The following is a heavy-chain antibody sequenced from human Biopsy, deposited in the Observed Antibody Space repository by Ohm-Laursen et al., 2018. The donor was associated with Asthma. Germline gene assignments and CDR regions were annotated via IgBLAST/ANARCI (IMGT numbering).Heavy chain of an antibody. CDR3: ARKAGSCISRTCYSLDF. J-gene: IGHJ4*02. V-gene: IGHV1-69*13. CDR2: INSVFGTT. D-gene: IGHD2-2*01. Sequence: ASVKVSCKSLGGTFNTYVIGWVRQGPGQGLEWMGGINSVFGTTTYPQKFQDRVTITADDSTSTVYMELSSLRSEDTAVYYCARKAGSCISRTCYSLDFWGQGTLVTVSS. CDR1: GGTFNTYV.